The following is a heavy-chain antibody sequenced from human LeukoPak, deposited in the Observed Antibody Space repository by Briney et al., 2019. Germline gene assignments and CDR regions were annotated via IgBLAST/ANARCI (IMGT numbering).Heavy chain of an antibody. CDR3: AELGITMIGGV. J-gene: IGHJ6*04. D-gene: IGHD3-10*02. CDR1: GFTFSSYE. Sequence: PGGSLRLSCAASGFTFSSYEMNWVRQAPGKGLEWVSYISSSGSTIYYPDAVKGRFTISRGNAKNSLYLQMNSLRAEDTAVYYCAELGITMIGGVWGKGTTVTISS. V-gene: IGHV3-48*03. CDR2: ISSSGSTI.